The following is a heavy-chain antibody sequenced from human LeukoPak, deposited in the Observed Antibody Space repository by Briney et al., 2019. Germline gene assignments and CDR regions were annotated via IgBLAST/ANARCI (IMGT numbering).Heavy chain of an antibody. V-gene: IGHV4-59*08. CDR3: ARYYCSGGSCYSFDL. CDR2: IYYTGST. CDR1: GGSISSYY. D-gene: IGHD2-15*01. J-gene: IGHJ2*01. Sequence: SETLSLTCTVSGGSISSYYWSWLRQPPGKGLEWIGYIYYTGSTNYNPSLKSRVTISVDTSKNQFSLKLSSVTAADTAVYYCARYYCSGGSCYSFDLWGRGTLVTVPS.